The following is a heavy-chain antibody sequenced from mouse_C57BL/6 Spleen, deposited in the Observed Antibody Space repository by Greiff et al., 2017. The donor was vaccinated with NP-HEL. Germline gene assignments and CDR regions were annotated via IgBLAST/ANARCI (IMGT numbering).Heavy chain of an antibody. CDR1: GFSLTSYG. Sequence: VQLQQSGPGLVQPSQSLSITCTVSGFSLTSYGVHWVRQSPGKGLEWLGVIWSGGGTDYNADFISRLSISKNNSKSQVFFKMNSLQADDTAIYYCTRKDYYGSSYDAMDYWGQGTSVTVSS. V-gene: IGHV2-2*01. D-gene: IGHD1-1*01. J-gene: IGHJ4*01. CDR2: IWSGGGT. CDR3: TRKDYYGSSYDAMDY.